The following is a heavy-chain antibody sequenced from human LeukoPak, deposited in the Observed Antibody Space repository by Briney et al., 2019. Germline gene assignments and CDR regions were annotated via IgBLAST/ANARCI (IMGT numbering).Heavy chain of an antibody. CDR2: RSIYNGNT. V-gene: IGHV1-18*01. CDR3: ARGGPFPSSSSSREYCLDY. Sequence: ASVKVSCKASGYDFINYGISWVRQAPGQGLEWMGWRSIYNGNTDYKLQGRVTMTTDTSTSTAYMEVRSLRSDDTAVYYCARGGPFPSSSSSREYCLDYWGQGTLVTVSS. J-gene: IGHJ4*02. D-gene: IGHD6-6*01. CDR1: GYDFINYG.